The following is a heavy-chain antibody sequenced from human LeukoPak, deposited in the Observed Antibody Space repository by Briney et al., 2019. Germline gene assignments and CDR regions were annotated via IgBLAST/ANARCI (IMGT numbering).Heavy chain of an antibody. J-gene: IGHJ6*02. V-gene: IGHV4-34*01. D-gene: IGHD3-3*01. CDR2: INHSGST. CDR1: GGSFSGYY. Sequence: PSETLSLTCAVYGGSFSGYYWSWIRQPPGKGLEWIGEINHSGSTNYNPSPKSRVTISVDTSKNQFSLKLSSVTAADTAVYYCARGRILRFLEWSHSYYYYGMDVWGQGTTVTVSS. CDR3: ARGRILRFLEWSHSYYYYGMDV.